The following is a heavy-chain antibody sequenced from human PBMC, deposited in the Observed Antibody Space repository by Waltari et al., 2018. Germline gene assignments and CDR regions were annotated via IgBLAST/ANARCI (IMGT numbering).Heavy chain of an antibody. CDR3: ARDVYHVDTAITGGLDY. J-gene: IGHJ4*02. CDR2: IWYDGSNK. V-gene: IGHV3-33*01. CDR1: GFTFSTYG. D-gene: IGHD5-18*01. Sequence: QVQLVESGGGVVKPGRSLRLSCAASGFTFSTYGMHWVRQAPGKGLEWVAVIWYDGSNKYYADSVKGRFTISRDNSKNTLYLQMNSLRAEDTAVYYCARDVYHVDTAITGGLDYWGQGTLVTVSS.